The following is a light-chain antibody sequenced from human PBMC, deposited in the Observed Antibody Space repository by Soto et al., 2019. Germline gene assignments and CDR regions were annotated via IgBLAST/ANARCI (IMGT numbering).Light chain of an antibody. CDR2: DAS. CDR3: QQYSSYPLT. Sequence: GLSKCPGTLSLSPGARAPLSCRASKTVRSNYLTWCQQKPGQAPRLLIYDASSRATVIPYRFSGGGSGTDFTLTISRLEPDDFAVYYCQQYSSYPLTFGGGTKVDIK. V-gene: IGKV3-20*01. CDR1: KTVRSNY. J-gene: IGKJ4*01.